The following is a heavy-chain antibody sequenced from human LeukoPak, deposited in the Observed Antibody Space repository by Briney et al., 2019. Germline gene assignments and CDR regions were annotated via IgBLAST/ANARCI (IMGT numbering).Heavy chain of an antibody. D-gene: IGHD3-22*01. Sequence: ASVKVSCKASGGTFSSYAISWVRQAPGQGLEWMGRIIPILGIANYAQKFQGRVTITADKSTSTAYMELSSLRSEDTAVYYCARGGRWAPYYYDSSGPHGMDVWGQGTTVTVSS. J-gene: IGHJ6*02. CDR3: ARGGRWAPYYYDSSGPHGMDV. CDR1: GGTFSSYA. CDR2: IIPILGIA. V-gene: IGHV1-69*04.